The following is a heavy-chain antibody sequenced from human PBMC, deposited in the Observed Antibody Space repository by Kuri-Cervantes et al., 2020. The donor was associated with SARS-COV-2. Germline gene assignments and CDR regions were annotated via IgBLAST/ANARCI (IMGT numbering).Heavy chain of an antibody. V-gene: IGHV1-69*08. CDR2: IIPILGRA. CDR1: EGTFSSYS. CDR3: ARAPIGTMVRGFWFET. D-gene: IGHD3-10*01. J-gene: IGHJ5*02. Sequence: SAVPVSCQASEGTFSSYSISSVRPAPGQGLEWIGRIIPILGRANYAQKFQGRVTITADKSTSTAYMELRSLRSDDTAVYYCARAPIGTMVRGFWFETWGEGTVVTVSS.